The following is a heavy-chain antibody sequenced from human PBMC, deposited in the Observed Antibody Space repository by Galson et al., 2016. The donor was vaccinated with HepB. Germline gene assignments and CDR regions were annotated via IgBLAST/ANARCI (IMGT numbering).Heavy chain of an antibody. D-gene: IGHD3-10*01. V-gene: IGHV3-23*01. CDR2: IGSRGDNV. CDR1: GFTFSSYA. CDR3: AKRVGGFGEGGFDY. Sequence: SLRLSCAASGFTFSSYAMSWVRQAPGKGLECVSRIGSRGDNVYYTDSVMGRFTISRDNSKNTLYLQMNSLRAEDTAMYYCAKRVGGFGEGGFDYWGQGTLVTVSS. J-gene: IGHJ4*02.